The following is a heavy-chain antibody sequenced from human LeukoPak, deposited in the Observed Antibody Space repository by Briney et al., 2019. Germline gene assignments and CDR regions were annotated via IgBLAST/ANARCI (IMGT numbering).Heavy chain of an antibody. D-gene: IGHD4-17*01. CDR1: GGSISSGGYY. Sequence: SETLSLTCTVSGGSISSGGYYWSWIRQHPGKGLEWIGYIYYSGSTYYNPSLKSRVTISVDTSKNQFSLKLSSVTAADTAVYYRARDSPYGVPFDYWGQGTLVTVSS. J-gene: IGHJ4*02. CDR2: IYYSGST. CDR3: ARDSPYGVPFDY. V-gene: IGHV4-31*03.